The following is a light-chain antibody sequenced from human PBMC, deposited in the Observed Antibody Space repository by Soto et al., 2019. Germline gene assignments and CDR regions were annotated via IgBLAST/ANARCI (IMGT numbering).Light chain of an antibody. Sequence: QSALTQPASVSVSPGQAITISCTGTSSDAGGYNYVSWYQQHPGQAPKLMIYDVGNRPSAVSNRFSGSKSGNTASLTISGLQAEDEADYYCSSYTSSSTRVFGTGTKLTVL. V-gene: IGLV2-14*01. CDR1: SSDAGGYNY. J-gene: IGLJ1*01. CDR3: SSYTSSSTRV. CDR2: DVG.